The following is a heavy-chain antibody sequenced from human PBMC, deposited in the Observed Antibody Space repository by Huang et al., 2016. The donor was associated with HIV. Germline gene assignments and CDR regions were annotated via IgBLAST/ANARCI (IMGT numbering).Heavy chain of an antibody. V-gene: IGHV1-8*03. Sequence: QVQLVQSGAEVKKPGASVTVSCKGSGYRFTDYDINWVRQATGQGLEVMGGRNRGNGDAGYAQKFQGRVAFSRNTSVNTAYMELSSLRSDDTAVYYCARAGSGWALDAFDIWGEGTVVIVSS. D-gene: IGHD6-19*01. CDR3: ARAGSGWALDAFDI. CDR2: RNRGNGDA. CDR1: GYRFTDYD. J-gene: IGHJ3*02.